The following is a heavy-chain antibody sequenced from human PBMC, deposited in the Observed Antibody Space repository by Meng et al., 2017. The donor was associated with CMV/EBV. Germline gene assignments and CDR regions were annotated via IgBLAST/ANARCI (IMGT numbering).Heavy chain of an antibody. CDR1: GYTFTGYY. V-gene: IGHV1-2*02. CDR2: INPNSGGT. D-gene: IGHD3-3*01. Sequence: ASVKVSSKASGYTFTGYYMLWGRQAPGQGLEWMGWINPNSGGTNYAQKFQGRITMTRDTSISTAYMELSRLRYDDAAVYYCAREDDDFWSGYYLGDYWGQGTLVTVSS. CDR3: AREDDDFWSGYYLGDY. J-gene: IGHJ4*02.